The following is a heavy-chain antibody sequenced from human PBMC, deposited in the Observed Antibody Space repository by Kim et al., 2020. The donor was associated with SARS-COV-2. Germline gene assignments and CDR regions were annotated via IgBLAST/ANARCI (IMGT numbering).Heavy chain of an antibody. CDR3: AHRSIAGAGTRVWY. Sequence: SGPTLVNPTQTLTLTCTFSGFSLSTSGVGVGWIRQPPGKAREWLALIYWDDDKRYSPSLKSRLTITKDTSKNQVVLTMTNMDPVDTATYYCAHRSIAGAGTRVWYWGQGTLVTVSS. CDR2: IYWDDDK. D-gene: IGHD6-19*01. V-gene: IGHV2-5*02. CDR1: GFSLSTSGVG. J-gene: IGHJ4*02.